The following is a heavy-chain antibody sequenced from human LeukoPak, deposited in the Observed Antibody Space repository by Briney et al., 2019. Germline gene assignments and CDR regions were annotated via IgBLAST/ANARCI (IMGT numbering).Heavy chain of an antibody. J-gene: IGHJ4*02. CDR3: ARHQPGSSGWYFDY. V-gene: IGHV4-39*01. CDR2: IYYSGST. CDR1: GGSISSSSYY. Sequence: SETLSLTCTVSGGSISSSSYYWGWIRQPPGKGLEWIGSIYYSGSTYYNPSLKSRVTISVDTSKNQFSLKLSSVTAADTAVYYCARHQPGSSGWYFDYWGQGTLVTVSS. D-gene: IGHD6-19*01.